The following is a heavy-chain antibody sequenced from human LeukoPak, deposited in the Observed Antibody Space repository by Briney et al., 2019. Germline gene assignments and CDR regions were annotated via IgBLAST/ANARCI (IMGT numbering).Heavy chain of an antibody. J-gene: IGHJ4*02. D-gene: IGHD6-19*01. V-gene: IGHV3-53*01. CDR2: IYSGGST. Sequence: GGSLRLSCAASGFTVSSNYMSWVRQAPGKGLEWVSVIYSGGSTYYADSVKGRFTISRDNSKNTLYLQMNSLRAEDTAVYYCARDNQYSSGWYPFFDYWGQGTLVTVSS. CDR1: GFTVSSNY. CDR3: ARDNQYSSGWYPFFDY.